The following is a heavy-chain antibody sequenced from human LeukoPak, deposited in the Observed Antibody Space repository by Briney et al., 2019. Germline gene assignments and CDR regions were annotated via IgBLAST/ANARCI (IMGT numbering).Heavy chain of an antibody. CDR3: ARHDDPIVPAALFDY. V-gene: IGHV4-39*01. CDR1: GASISSSSYY. D-gene: IGHD2-2*01. J-gene: IGHJ4*02. Sequence: SETLSLTCTVSGASISSSSYYWGWIRQPPGRGLEWIGSIHYSGSTYYNPSLKSRVTISVDTSKNQCSLKLSSLTAADTSVYFCARHDDPIVPAALFDYWGQGTLVTVSS. CDR2: IHYSGST.